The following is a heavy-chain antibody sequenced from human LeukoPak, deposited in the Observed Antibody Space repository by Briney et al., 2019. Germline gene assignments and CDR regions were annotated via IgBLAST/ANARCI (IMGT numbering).Heavy chain of an antibody. CDR3: ASVLGGSSPTPFDY. CDR2: INPNSGGT. D-gene: IGHD6-6*01. V-gene: IGHV1-2*02. CDR1: GYTFTGYY. Sequence: ASVKVSCKASGYTFTGYYMHWVRPAPGQGLEWMGWINPNSGGTNYAQKFQGRVTMTRDTSISTAYMELSRLRSDDTAVYYCASVLGGSSPTPFDYWGQGTLVTVSS. J-gene: IGHJ4*02.